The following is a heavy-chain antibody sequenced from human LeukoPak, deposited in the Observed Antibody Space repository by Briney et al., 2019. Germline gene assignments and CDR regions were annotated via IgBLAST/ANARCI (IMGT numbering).Heavy chain of an antibody. V-gene: IGHV4-4*02. CDR2: IDHRGNT. Sequence: SETLSLTCAVSGDSLSSTNWWNWVRQPPGKGLEWIGEIDHRGNTNYNPSLKSRVSISADKSKNQFSLTLSSVTAADTAVYYCARGYGPGYWGQGTLVTVSA. CDR1: GDSLSSTNW. CDR3: ARGYGPGY. D-gene: IGHD4-17*01. J-gene: IGHJ4*02.